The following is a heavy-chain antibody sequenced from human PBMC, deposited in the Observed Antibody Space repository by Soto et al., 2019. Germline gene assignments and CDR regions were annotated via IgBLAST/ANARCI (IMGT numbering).Heavy chain of an antibody. CDR1: GFTFRSYA. J-gene: IGHJ2*01. CDR3: ARPLWRDDYNWGYFDL. V-gene: IGHV3-30-3*01. Sequence: QVQLVESGGGVVQHGRSLRLSCAASGFTFRSYAMHWVRQAPGKGLEWVAVISYDGSNKYYADSVKGRFTISRDNSKNTLYLQMNSLRAEDTAVYYCARPLWRDDYNWGYFDLWGRGTLVTVSS. CDR2: ISYDGSNK. D-gene: IGHD4-4*01.